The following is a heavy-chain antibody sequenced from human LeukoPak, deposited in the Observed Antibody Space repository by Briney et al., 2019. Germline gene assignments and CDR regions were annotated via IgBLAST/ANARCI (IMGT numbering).Heavy chain of an antibody. D-gene: IGHD5-12*01. Sequence: SETLSLTCTVSGYSISSGYYWGWIRQPPGKGLEWIGSIYHSGSTYYNPSLKSRVTIPVDTSKNQFSLKLSSVTAADTAVYYCARDGAGGVATITDYWGQGTLVTVSS. CDR2: IYHSGST. J-gene: IGHJ4*02. CDR1: GYSISSGYY. CDR3: ARDGAGGVATITDY. V-gene: IGHV4-38-2*02.